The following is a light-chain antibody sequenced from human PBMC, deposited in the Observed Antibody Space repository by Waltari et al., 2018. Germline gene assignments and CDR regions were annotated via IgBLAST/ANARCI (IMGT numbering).Light chain of an antibody. CDR2: EVS. J-gene: IGLJ1*01. CDR3: CSYAGSSTYV. CDR1: SSDVGSYNL. V-gene: IGLV2-23*02. Sequence: QSALTQPASVSGSPGQSITISCTGTSSDVGSYNLVSWYQQHPGKAPKLRIYEVSERPSGGSNRFAVSKSGNTASLTISGLQAEDEADYYCCSYAGSSTYVFGTGTNVTVL.